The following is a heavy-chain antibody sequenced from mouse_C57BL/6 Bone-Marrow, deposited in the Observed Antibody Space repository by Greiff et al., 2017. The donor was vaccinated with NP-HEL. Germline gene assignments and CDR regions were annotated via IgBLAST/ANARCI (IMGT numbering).Heavy chain of an antibody. CDR1: GFTFTDYY. Sequence: EVQRVESGGGLVQPGGSLSLSCAASGFTFTDYYMSWVRQPPGKALEWLGFIRNKANGYTTEYSASVKGRFTISRDNSQSILYLQMNALRAEDSATYYCARPSANWDSWDYWGQGTTLTVSS. CDR3: ARPSANWDSWDY. CDR2: IRNKANGYTT. D-gene: IGHD4-1*01. J-gene: IGHJ2*01. V-gene: IGHV7-3*01.